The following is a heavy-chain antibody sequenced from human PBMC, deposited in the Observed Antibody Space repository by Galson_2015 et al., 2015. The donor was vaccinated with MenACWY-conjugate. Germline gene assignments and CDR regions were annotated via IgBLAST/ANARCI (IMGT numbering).Heavy chain of an antibody. J-gene: IGHJ5*02. CDR2: IFHTGST. CDR3: ARDAGFVVPEAVGLTWFDP. D-gene: IGHD2-2*01. Sequence: ETLSLTCTVSGYSISSGYYWGWIRQPPGKGLEWIGNIFHTGSTYYHPSLRGRVAMSADTSKNQFSLKLSSVTAADTAVYYCARDAGFVVPEAVGLTWFDPWGQGTLVTVSS. V-gene: IGHV4-38-2*02. CDR1: GYSISSGYY.